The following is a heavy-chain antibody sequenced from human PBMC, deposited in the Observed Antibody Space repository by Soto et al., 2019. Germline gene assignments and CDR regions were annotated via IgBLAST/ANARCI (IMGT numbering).Heavy chain of an antibody. J-gene: IGHJ6*02. CDR3: ARGPIYYGSGSYHHYYYGMDV. Sequence: SETLSLTCAVYGGSFSGYYWSWIRQPPGKGLEWIGEINHSGSTNHNPSLKSRVTISVDTSKNQFSLKLSSVTAADTAVYYCARGPIYYGSGSYHHYYYGMDVWGQGTTVTVSS. CDR2: INHSGST. V-gene: IGHV4-34*01. D-gene: IGHD3-10*01. CDR1: GGSFSGYY.